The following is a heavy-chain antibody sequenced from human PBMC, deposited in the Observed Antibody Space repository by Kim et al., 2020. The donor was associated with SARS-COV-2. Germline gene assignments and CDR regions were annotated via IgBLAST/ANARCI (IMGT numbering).Heavy chain of an antibody. J-gene: IGHJ4*02. CDR2: TYYRSKWYN. CDR3: ARDLSSTEIAAHRVFDY. D-gene: IGHD6-13*01. V-gene: IGHV6-1*01. CDR1: GDSVSSNSAA. Sequence: SQTLSLTCAISGDSVSSNSAAWNWIRQSPSRGLEWLGRTYYRSKWYNDYAVSVKSRITINPDTSKNQFSLQLNSVTPEDTAVYYCARDLSSTEIAAHRVFDYWGQGTLVTVSS.